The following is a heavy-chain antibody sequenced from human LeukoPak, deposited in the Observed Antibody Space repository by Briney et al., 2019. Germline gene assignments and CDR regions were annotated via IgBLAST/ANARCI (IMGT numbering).Heavy chain of an antibody. Sequence: GGSLRLSCAASGFTFSSYGMHWVRQAPGKGLEWVAFIRYDGSNKYYADSVKGRFTISRDNSKNTLYLQMNSMIVEDMAVYYFAKDRIGSRCGGFDYCGQGKLVTVSS. D-gene: IGHD6-13*01. CDR1: GFTFSSYG. CDR3: AKDRIGSRCGGFDY. CDR2: IRYDGSNK. J-gene: IGHJ4*02. V-gene: IGHV3-30*02.